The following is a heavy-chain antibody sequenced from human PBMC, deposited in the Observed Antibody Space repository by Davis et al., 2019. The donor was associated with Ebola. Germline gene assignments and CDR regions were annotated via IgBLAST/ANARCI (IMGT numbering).Heavy chain of an antibody. CDR2: IWYDGSNK. V-gene: IGHV3-33*08. CDR1: GFTFSNYH. J-gene: IGHJ6*04. Sequence: GESLKISCAVSGFTFSNYHMSWVRQAPGKGLEWVAVIWYDGSNKYYADSVKGRFTISRDNSKNTRYLQMNSLRAEDTAVYYCARRGYSSSWYGDYYYYGMDVWGKGTTVTVSS. CDR3: ARRGYSSSWYGDYYYYGMDV. D-gene: IGHD6-13*01.